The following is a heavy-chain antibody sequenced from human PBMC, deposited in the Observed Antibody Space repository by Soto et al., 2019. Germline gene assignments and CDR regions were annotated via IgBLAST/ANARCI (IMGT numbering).Heavy chain of an antibody. Sequence: GGSLRLSCAASGFTFSDDYMSWIRQAPGKGLEWVSNISSSGSTIYYADSVKGRFTISRDNAKNSLYLQMNSLRAEDTAVYYCASGYGSGSYLFAYWGQGTLVTVSS. CDR1: GFTFSDDY. D-gene: IGHD3-10*01. J-gene: IGHJ4*02. CDR3: ASGYGSGSYLFAY. CDR2: ISSSGSTI. V-gene: IGHV3-11*04.